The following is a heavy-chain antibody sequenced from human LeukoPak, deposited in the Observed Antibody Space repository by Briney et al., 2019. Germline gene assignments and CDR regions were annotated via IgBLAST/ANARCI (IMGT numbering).Heavy chain of an antibody. Sequence: DSVKGRFTISRDNAKNSLYLQMNSLRAEDTALYYCAKDGQPYYYGSGNYYFNCFDPWGQGTLVTVSS. V-gene: IGHV3-9*01. J-gene: IGHJ5*02. D-gene: IGHD3-10*01. CDR3: AKDGQPYYYGSGNYYFNCFDP.